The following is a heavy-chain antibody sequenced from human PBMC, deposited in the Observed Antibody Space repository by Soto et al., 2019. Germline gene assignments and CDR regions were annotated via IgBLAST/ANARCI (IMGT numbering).Heavy chain of an antibody. CDR1: GGSISSGGYS. CDR2: IYHSGST. D-gene: IGHD1-26*01. J-gene: IGHJ4*02. Sequence: SETLSLTCAVSGGSISSGGYSWSWIRQPPGKGLEWIGYIYHSGSTYYNPSLKSRVTISVDRSKNQFSLKLSSVTAADTAVYYCARAGGYTNTYFDYWGQGTLVTVSS. CDR3: ARAGGYTNTYFDY. V-gene: IGHV4-30-2*01.